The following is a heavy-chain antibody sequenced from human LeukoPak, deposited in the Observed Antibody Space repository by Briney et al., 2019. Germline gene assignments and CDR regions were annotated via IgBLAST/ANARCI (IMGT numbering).Heavy chain of an antibody. CDR3: ARYSTLHSSAVGESDWYFDL. V-gene: IGHV3-23*01. J-gene: IGHJ2*01. D-gene: IGHD6-19*01. Sequence: GGSLRLSCAASGLTFSIYAMNWVRQAPGKGLEWVSAISSTGGHTYYGDSVKGRFTISRDNSKNTLYLQMNSLRAEDTAVYYCARYSTLHSSAVGESDWYFDLWGRGTLVTVS. CDR1: GLTFSIYA. CDR2: ISSTGGHT.